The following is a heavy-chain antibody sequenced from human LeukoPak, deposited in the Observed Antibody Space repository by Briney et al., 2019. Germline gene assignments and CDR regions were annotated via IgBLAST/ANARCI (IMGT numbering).Heavy chain of an antibody. V-gene: IGHV1-18*01. D-gene: IGHD2-2*01. CDR3: ARAGGNIVVVPAASGDI. CDR2: ISAYNGNT. J-gene: IGHJ3*02. Sequence: ASVKVSCKASGYTFTSYGISWVRRAPGQGLEWMGWISAYNGNTNYAQKLQGRVTMTTDTSTSTDYMELRSLRSDDTAVYYCARAGGNIVVVPAASGDIWGQGTMVTVSS. CDR1: GYTFTSYG.